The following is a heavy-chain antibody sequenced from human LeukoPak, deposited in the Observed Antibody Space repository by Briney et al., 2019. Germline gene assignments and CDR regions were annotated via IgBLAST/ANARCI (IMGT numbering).Heavy chain of an antibody. J-gene: IGHJ3*02. CDR1: GFTFSSYA. CDR3: ASAFDI. CDR2: ISYDGTNK. V-gene: IGHV3-30-3*01. Sequence: PGGSLRLSCAVSGFTFSSYAMHWVRQAPGKGLEWVAVISYDGTNKYYADSVKGRFTISRDNSKNTLYLQMNSLRADDTAVYYCASAFDIWGQGTVVTVSS.